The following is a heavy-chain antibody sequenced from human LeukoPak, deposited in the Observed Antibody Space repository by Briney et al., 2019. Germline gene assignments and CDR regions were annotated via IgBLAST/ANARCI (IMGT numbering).Heavy chain of an antibody. Sequence: GASVKVSCKASGYTFTSYDINWFRQATGQGLEWMGWMNPNSGNTGYAQKFQGRVTLTRNTAISTAYMELSSLRSEDTAVYYCAKNTPLTGEFDSWGQGTLVTVSS. CDR2: MNPNSGNT. J-gene: IGHJ4*02. CDR1: GYTFTSYD. CDR3: AKNTPLTGEFDS. D-gene: IGHD7-27*01. V-gene: IGHV1-8*01.